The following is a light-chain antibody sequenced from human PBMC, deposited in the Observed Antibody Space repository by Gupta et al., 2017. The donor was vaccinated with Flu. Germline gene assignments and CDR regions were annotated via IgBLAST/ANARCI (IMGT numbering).Light chain of an antibody. J-gene: IGKJ1*01. Sequence: LHMPPSPSTLSAYVGDRVTINCRASQSINDWLAWYQQKPGKAPKLLIYQASNLESWVPSRFTGSGSGTEFALTISSLQPDDFATYYCQRDSIYPQPFGPGTNVEIK. V-gene: IGKV1-5*03. CDR1: QSINDW. CDR2: QAS. CDR3: QRDSIYPQP.